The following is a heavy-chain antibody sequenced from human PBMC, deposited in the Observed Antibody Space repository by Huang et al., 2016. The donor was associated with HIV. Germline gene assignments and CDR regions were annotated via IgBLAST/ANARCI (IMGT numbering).Heavy chain of an antibody. CDR3: STDGEPYYFEY. CDR2: ISRKVYGGTV. Sequence: EVNMVESGGGSVQPGRSLRLSCLTSGFPFRDYAITWFRQAPGKGLEWVGLISRKVYGGTVQYAASVKGRFIISRDDSRNIAYLEMNSPKTDDTGTYYCSTDGEPYYFEYWGRGTRVTVAS. J-gene: IGHJ4*02. V-gene: IGHV3-49*03. CDR1: GFPFRDYA.